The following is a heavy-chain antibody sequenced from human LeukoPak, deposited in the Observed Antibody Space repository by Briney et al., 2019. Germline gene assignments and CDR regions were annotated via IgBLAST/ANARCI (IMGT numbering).Heavy chain of an antibody. D-gene: IGHD2-21*02. J-gene: IGHJ6*02. V-gene: IGHV4-31*03. Sequence: PSETLSLTCTVSGGSISSGGYYWSWIRQHPGKGLEWIGYIYYSGSTYYNPSLKSRVTISVDTSKNQFSLKLSSVTAADTAVYYCARLAYCGGDCPNYYYYGMDVWGQGTTVIVSS. CDR2: IYYSGST. CDR1: GGSISSGGYY. CDR3: ARLAYCGGDCPNYYYYGMDV.